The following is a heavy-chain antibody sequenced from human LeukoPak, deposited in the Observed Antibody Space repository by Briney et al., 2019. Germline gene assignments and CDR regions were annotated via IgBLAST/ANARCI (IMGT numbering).Heavy chain of an antibody. CDR2: INHSGST. J-gene: IGHJ4*02. Sequence: SETLSLTCTVYGGSFSGYYWSWIRQPPGKGLEWIGEINHSGSTNYNPSLKSRVTISVDTSKNQFSLKLSSVTAADTAVYYCARGGRPYGSGSQYLRYWGQGTLVTVSS. V-gene: IGHV4-34*01. CDR3: ARGGRPYGSGSQYLRY. D-gene: IGHD3-10*01. CDR1: GGSFSGYY.